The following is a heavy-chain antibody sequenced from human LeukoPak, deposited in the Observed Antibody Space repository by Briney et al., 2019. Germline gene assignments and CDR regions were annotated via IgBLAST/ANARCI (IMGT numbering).Heavy chain of an antibody. CDR3: ARTDLTTAEIPMDV. D-gene: IGHD4-17*01. Sequence: GESLKISCKGFGYSFTSYWIGWARPLPGKGLEWMGFIYPGDSDTRDSPSFQGQVTISADKSISTAYLQWSSLKASHTAMYYCARTDLTTAEIPMDVWGQGTTVTVSS. V-gene: IGHV5-51*01. CDR1: GYSFTSYW. CDR2: IYPGDSDT. J-gene: IGHJ6*02.